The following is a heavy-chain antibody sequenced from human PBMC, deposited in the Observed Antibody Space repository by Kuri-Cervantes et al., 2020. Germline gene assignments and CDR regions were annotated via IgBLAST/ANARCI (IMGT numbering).Heavy chain of an antibody. Sequence: GGSLRLSCAASEFTVRSNFMSWVRQAPGKGLEWVSVLYSDGSTYYADSVKGRFTISRDNSKNTLYLQMNSLRSEDTAVYYCARGPDSTYSGSYLGYYYYYYGMDVWGQGTTVTVSS. CDR3: ARGPDSTYSGSYLGYYYYYYGMDV. V-gene: IGHV3-53*05. CDR2: LYSDGST. D-gene: IGHD1-26*01. J-gene: IGHJ6*02. CDR1: EFTVRSNF.